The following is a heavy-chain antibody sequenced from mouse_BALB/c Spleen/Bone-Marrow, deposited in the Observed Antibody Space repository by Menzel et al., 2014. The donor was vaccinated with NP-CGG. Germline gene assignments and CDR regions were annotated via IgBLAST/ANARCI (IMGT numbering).Heavy chain of an antibody. V-gene: IGHV1S81*02. Sequence: VQLQQSGAELVKPGASVKLSCKASGYTFTSYYMYWVKQRPGQGLEWIGEINPSNGGTNFNEKFKSKATLTVDKSSSTAYMQLSSLTSEDSAVYYCTRWYYGNYFDYWGLGTTLTVSS. CDR2: INPSNGGT. J-gene: IGHJ2*01. D-gene: IGHD2-1*01. CDR1: GYTFTSYY. CDR3: TRWYYGNYFDY.